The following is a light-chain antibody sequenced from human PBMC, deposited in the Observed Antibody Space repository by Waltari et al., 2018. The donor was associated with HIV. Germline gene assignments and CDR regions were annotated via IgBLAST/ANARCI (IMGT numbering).Light chain of an antibody. CDR3: NSYTKNNTWV. J-gene: IGLJ3*02. V-gene: IGLV2-14*01. Sequence: QSALTQPASVSGSPGQSITISCTGTSRDVGGYNYCSWYQQYPGNPPKLMIYWVSNRPSGVSNRFSGSKSVSTASLTISVLQAEDEADYYCNSYTKNNTWVFGGGTKLTVL. CDR2: WVS. CDR1: SRDVGGYNY.